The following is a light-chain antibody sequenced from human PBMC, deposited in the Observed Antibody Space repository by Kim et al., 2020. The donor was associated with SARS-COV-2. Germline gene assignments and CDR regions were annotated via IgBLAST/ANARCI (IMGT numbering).Light chain of an antibody. J-gene: IGLJ2*01. CDR1: SLRSYY. Sequence: SSELTQDPAVSVALGQTVRITCQGDSLRSYYASWYQQKPGQAPVLVISGKNNRPSGIPDRFSGSSSGNTASLTITGAQGEDEADYYCNSRDSSDYHVFGG. CDR3: NSRDSSDYHV. CDR2: GKN. V-gene: IGLV3-19*01.